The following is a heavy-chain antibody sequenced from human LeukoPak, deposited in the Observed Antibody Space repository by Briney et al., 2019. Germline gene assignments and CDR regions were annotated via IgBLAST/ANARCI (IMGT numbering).Heavy chain of an antibody. J-gene: IGHJ4*02. CDR3: ARVREATLFDY. D-gene: IGHD2-15*01. CDR2: IIPSFGLA. V-gene: IGHV1-69*01. CDR1: GGTLNKYS. Sequence: SVKVSCKASGGTLNKYSISWVRQAPGQGFEWMGGIIPSFGLANYAQKFKGRVTITADESTSTIYMELSSLRSEDTAVYYCARVREATLFDYRGQGTLVIVSS.